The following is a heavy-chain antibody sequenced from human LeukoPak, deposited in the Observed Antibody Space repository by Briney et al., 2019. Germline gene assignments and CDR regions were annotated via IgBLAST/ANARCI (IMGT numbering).Heavy chain of an antibody. V-gene: IGHV4-39*07. J-gene: IGHJ5*02. D-gene: IGHD6-13*01. CDR2: IYYSGGT. Sequence: RPSETLSLTCTVSGGSISSSSYYWGWIRQPPGKGLEWIGSIYYSGGTYYNPSLKSRVTISVDTSKNQFSLKLSSVTAADTAVYYCAREGSSSWRAMRFDPWGQGTLVTVSS. CDR3: AREGSSSWRAMRFDP. CDR1: GGSISSSSYY.